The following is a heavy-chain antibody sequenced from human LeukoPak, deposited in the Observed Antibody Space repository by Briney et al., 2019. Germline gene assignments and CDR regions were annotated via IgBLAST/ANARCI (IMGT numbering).Heavy chain of an antibody. CDR1: GYTFTGYY. V-gene: IGHV1-2*02. CDR3: AREPPRGRGSYYFDY. CDR2: INPNSGGT. J-gene: IGHJ4*02. Sequence: APVKVCCKPSGYTFTGYYMHWVRQAPGQGLEWMGWINPNSGGTNYAQKFQGRVTVTRDTSINTAYMELSRLRSDDTAVYYCAREPPRGRGSYYFDYWGQGTLVTVSS. D-gene: IGHD3-10*01.